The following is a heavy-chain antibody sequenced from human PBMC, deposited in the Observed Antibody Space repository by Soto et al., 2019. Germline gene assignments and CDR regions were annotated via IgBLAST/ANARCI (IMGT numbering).Heavy chain of an antibody. CDR2: MSPRTGKT. CDR3: ARGLNYDFWSGYFFDY. V-gene: IGHV1-8*01. Sequence: ASVKVSCKASGYTFTSHDIHWVRQATGQGLEWMGWMSPRTGKTGYAREFQGRVAMTWNTSMSTGYMELSSLRSEDRAVYYCARGLNYDFWSGYFFDYWGQGSPVTSPQ. J-gene: IGHJ4*02. CDR1: GYTFTSHD. D-gene: IGHD3-3*01.